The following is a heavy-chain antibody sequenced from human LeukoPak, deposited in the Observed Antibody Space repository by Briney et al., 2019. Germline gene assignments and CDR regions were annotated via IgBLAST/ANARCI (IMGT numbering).Heavy chain of an antibody. CDR3: ATSPLAYCGGDCYNLAAFDI. CDR1: GGSISSYY. CDR2: IYYSGGT. Sequence: SETLSLTCTVSGGSISSYYWSWIRQPPGRGLEWIGYIYYSGGTNYNPSLKSRVTISVDTSKNQFSLKLSSVTAADTAVYYCATSPLAYCGGDCYNLAAFDIWGQGTMVTVSS. V-gene: IGHV4-59*01. J-gene: IGHJ3*02. D-gene: IGHD2-21*01.